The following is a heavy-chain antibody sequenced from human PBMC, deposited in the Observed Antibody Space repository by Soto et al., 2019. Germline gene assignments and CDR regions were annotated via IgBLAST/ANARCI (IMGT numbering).Heavy chain of an antibody. D-gene: IGHD3-22*01. V-gene: IGHV3-48*01. CDR3: AKTYYYDSSGYYAYYAMDV. J-gene: IGHJ6*02. Sequence: GGSLRLSCAAYGFTFRNYAMNWVRQAPGKGLEWVTYISSSGTTIYYADSVKGRFTISRDNANDSLYLQMNSLRAEDTAVYYCAKTYYYDSSGYYAYYAMDVWGQGTTVTVSS. CDR1: GFTFRNYA. CDR2: ISSSGTTI.